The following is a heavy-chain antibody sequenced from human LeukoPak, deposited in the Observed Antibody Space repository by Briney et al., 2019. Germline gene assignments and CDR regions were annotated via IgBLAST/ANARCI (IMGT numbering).Heavy chain of an antibody. J-gene: IGHJ4*02. D-gene: IGHD6-13*01. V-gene: IGHV4-59*01. CDR3: ARAPGYSSSWHFDY. CDR2: IYYSGST. CDR1: GGSLSSYY. Sequence: SETLSLTCTVSGGSLSSYYWSWIRQPPGKGLEWIGYIYYSGSTNYNPSLKSRVTISVDTSKNQFSLKLSSVTAADTAVYYCARAPGYSSSWHFDYWGQGTLVTVSS.